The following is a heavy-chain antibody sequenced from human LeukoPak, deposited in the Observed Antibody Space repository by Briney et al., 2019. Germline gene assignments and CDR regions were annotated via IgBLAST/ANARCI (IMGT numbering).Heavy chain of an antibody. Sequence: GGSLRLSCAACGFTFCDYYMSWIRQAPGKGLEWVSYISSSGSTIYQADSVKGRFTISRDNAKNSLYLQMNSLRAEDTAVYYCARDRYGSGSYYNWYFDLWGRGTLVTVSS. V-gene: IGHV3-11*01. CDR2: ISSSGSTI. CDR1: GFTFCDYY. CDR3: ARDRYGSGSYYNWYFDL. J-gene: IGHJ2*01. D-gene: IGHD3-10*01.